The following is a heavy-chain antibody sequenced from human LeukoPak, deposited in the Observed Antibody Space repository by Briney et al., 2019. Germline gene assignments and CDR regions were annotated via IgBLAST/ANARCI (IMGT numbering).Heavy chain of an antibody. D-gene: IGHD2-2*01. J-gene: IGHJ5*02. CDR2: IKEDGSAQ. Sequence: GGSLRLSCAASGFHFNGYWMIWVGPAPGKGREWLANIKEDGSAQYYVGSVKGRFTITRDNAKISLNLQMNSLRAEDTAVYYCATSSNAPGNHWGQGTLVTVSS. CDR1: GFHFNGYW. V-gene: IGHV3-7*01. CDR3: ATSSNAPGNH.